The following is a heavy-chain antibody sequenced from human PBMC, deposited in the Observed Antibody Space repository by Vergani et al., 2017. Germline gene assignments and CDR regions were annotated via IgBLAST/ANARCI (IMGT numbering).Heavy chain of an antibody. J-gene: IGHJ4*02. V-gene: IGHV3-7*01. Sequence: EAQLVESGGGLVQPGGSLRLSCAASGFTLSSFWMSWVRQAAGKGLEWVANIKEDGSEKFYVDSVRGRFVISRDNAKNSLYLQLNSLRAEDTAVYYCARVEGYSGIYWGQGTLVTVSS. CDR1: GFTLSSFW. D-gene: IGHD5-12*01. CDR3: ARVEGYSGIY. CDR2: IKEDGSEK.